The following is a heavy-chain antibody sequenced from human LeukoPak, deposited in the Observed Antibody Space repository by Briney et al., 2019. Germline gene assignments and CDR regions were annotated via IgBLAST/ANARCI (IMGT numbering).Heavy chain of an antibody. V-gene: IGHV3-74*01. CDR2: ITSDGSST. Sequence: GGSLRLSCAASGFTFSSYWMHWVRQAPGKGLVWVSRITSDGSSTSYADSVKGRFTISRDNAKNTLYLQMNSLRAEDTAVYFFQAEDGIRDFALPYFDYWGQGTLVTVSS. CDR3: QAEDGIRDFALPYFDY. D-gene: IGHD3-9*01. CDR1: GFTFSSYW. J-gene: IGHJ4*02.